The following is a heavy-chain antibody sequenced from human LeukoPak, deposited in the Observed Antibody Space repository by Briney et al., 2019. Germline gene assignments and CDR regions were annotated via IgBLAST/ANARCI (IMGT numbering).Heavy chain of an antibody. J-gene: IGHJ4*02. CDR2: IYYSGST. CDR1: GGSFSGYY. Sequence: SETLSLTCAVYGGSFSGYYWSWIRQPPGKGLEWIGYIYYSGSTNYNPSLKSRVTISVDTSKNQFSLKLSSVTAADTAVYYCARSDSSGYYPSFDYWGQGTLVTVSS. V-gene: IGHV4-59*01. D-gene: IGHD3-22*01. CDR3: ARSDSSGYYPSFDY.